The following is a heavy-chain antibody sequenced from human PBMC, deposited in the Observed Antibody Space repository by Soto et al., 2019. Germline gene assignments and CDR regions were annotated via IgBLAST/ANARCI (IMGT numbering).Heavy chain of an antibody. V-gene: IGHV3-7*03. Sequence: EVQLVESGGGLVQPGGSLRLSCAASGFTFSSYWMSWVRQAPGKGLEWVANIKQDGSEKYYVDSVKGRFTISRDNAKNSLYLQMNSLRAEDTAVYYCARDLVSGSYYYYYYGMDVWGQGTTVTVSS. CDR2: IKQDGSEK. J-gene: IGHJ6*02. D-gene: IGHD1-26*01. CDR3: ARDLVSGSYYYYYYGMDV. CDR1: GFTFSSYW.